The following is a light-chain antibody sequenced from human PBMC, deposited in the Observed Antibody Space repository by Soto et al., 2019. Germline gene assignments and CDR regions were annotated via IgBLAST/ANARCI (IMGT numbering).Light chain of an antibody. Sequence: QSALTQPASVSGSPGQSITISCTGTSSDVGGYNYVSWYQQHPGKAPKLIIFDVSTRPSGVSNRFSGSKSGNTASLTISGLQAEDEAEYYCSSYASSGTLVVFGGGTKLTVL. CDR1: SSDVGGYNY. CDR2: DVS. CDR3: SSYASSGTLVV. V-gene: IGLV2-14*01. J-gene: IGLJ2*01.